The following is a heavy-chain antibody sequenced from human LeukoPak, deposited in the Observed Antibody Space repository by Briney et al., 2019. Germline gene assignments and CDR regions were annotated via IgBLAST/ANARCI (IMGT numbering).Heavy chain of an antibody. CDR1: GGSISSGGYY. CDR2: ISHSGTP. J-gene: IGHJ1*01. V-gene: IGHV4-30-2*01. CDR3: ASEVVTSIEYFQH. D-gene: IGHD2-21*02. Sequence: SETLSLTCTVSGGSISSGGYYWSWIRQPPGKALEWIGYISHSGTPYYTPSLKSRVTISVDRSKNQFSLRLTSVTAADTAVYYCASEVVTSIEYFQHWGQGTLVTVSS.